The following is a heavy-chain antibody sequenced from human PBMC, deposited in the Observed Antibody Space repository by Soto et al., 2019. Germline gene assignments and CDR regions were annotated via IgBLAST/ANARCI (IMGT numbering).Heavy chain of an antibody. D-gene: IGHD7-27*01. CDR2: TYYRSKWYN. CDR1: GDSVSSNSAA. CDR3: GRERDAWGSLDY. Sequence: SQTLSLTCAISGDSVSSNSAAWNWIRQSPSRGLEWLGRTYYRSKWYNDYAVSVKSRITINPDTSKDQFSLQLNSVTPGDKAVDFCGRERDAWGSLDYWGQGTLVTVSS. V-gene: IGHV6-1*01. J-gene: IGHJ4*02.